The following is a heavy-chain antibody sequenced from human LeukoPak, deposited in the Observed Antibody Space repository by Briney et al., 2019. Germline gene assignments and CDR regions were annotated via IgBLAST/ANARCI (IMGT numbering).Heavy chain of an antibody. D-gene: IGHD3-10*01. CDR2: ISSSSSYI. J-gene: IGHJ4*02. Sequence: GGSLRLSCAASGFTFSSYSMNWVRQAPGKGLEWVSSISSSSSYIYYADSVKGRFTISRDNAKNSLYLQMNSLRAEDTAVCYCVPKAMVRGVIRPGCFPNFDYWGQGTLVTVSS. V-gene: IGHV3-21*01. CDR1: GFTFSSYS. CDR3: VPKAMVRGVIRPGCFPNFDY.